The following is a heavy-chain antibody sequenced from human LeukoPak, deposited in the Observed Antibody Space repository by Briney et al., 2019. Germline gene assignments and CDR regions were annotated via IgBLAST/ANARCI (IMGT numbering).Heavy chain of an antibody. J-gene: IGHJ4*02. CDR1: GGSISSGSYY. Sequence: SETLSLTCTVSGGSISSGSYYWSWIRQPAGKGLEWIGRIFTSGSTNYNPSLKSRVTISVDTSKNQFSLKLSSVTAADTAVYYCARLVARYYDILTGYSEQDYWGQGTLVTVSS. CDR2: IFTSGST. D-gene: IGHD3-9*01. CDR3: ARLVARYYDILTGYSEQDY. V-gene: IGHV4-61*02.